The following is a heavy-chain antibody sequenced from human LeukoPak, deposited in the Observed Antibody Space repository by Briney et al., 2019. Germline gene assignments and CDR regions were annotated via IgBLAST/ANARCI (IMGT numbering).Heavy chain of an antibody. J-gene: IGHJ6*03. Sequence: PSETLSLTCTVSGGSISSYYWSWIRQPAGKGLEWIGRIYTSGSTNYNPSLKSRVTMSVDTSKNQFSLKLSSVTAADTAVYYCARAPGFYYDSSGYRQYYYYMDVWGKGTTVTVSS. CDR1: GGSISSYY. CDR2: IYTSGST. CDR3: ARAPGFYYDSSGYRQYYYYMDV. V-gene: IGHV4-4*07. D-gene: IGHD3-22*01.